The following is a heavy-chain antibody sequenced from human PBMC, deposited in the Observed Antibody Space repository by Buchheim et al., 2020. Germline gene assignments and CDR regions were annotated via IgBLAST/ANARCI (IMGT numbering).Heavy chain of an antibody. CDR2: ISHDGSYK. Sequence: QVQLVESGGGVVQPGGSLRLSCAPSGFRFSSYAMHWVRQAPGKGLEWVAVISHDGSYKYYVESVRGRFTISRDNWKNTLFLQMNSLSADDTAVYYCVRDFSPSGYLYGMDVWGQGT. CDR1: GFRFSSYA. D-gene: IGHD3-3*01. V-gene: IGHV3-30*03. J-gene: IGHJ6*02. CDR3: VRDFSPSGYLYGMDV.